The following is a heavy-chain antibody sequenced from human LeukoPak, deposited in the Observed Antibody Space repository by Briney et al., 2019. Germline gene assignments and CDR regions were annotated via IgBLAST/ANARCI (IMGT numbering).Heavy chain of an antibody. CDR2: MNPNSGNT. CDR1: GYTFTSYD. V-gene: IGHV1-8*01. J-gene: IGHJ6*02. CDR3: ARGPYYYYGMDV. Sequence: ASVKVSCKASGYTFTSYDINWVRQATGQGLEWMGWMNPNSGNTGYAQKFQGRVTMTRNTSISTAYMELSSLRSEDTAVYYCARGPYYYYGMDVWGQGTTVTVSS.